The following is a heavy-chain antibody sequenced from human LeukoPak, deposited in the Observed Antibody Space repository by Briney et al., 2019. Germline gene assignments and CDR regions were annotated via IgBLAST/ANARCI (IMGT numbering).Heavy chain of an antibody. Sequence: GGSLRLSCAASGFTFSSYAMSWVRQAPGKGLEWVSAISGSGGSTYYADSVKGRFTISRDNSKNTPYLQMNSLRAEDTAVYYCARDYDFWSTQHYNWFDPWGQGTLVTVSS. CDR2: ISGSGGST. V-gene: IGHV3-23*01. J-gene: IGHJ5*02. D-gene: IGHD3-3*01. CDR3: ARDYDFWSTQHYNWFDP. CDR1: GFTFSSYA.